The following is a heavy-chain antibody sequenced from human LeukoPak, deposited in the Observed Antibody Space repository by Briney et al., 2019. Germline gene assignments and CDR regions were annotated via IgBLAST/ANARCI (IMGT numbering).Heavy chain of an antibody. CDR3: ATNQDEETQVVGHITWGPKPYHYYYHYMDV. J-gene: IGHJ6*03. D-gene: IGHD7-27*01. V-gene: IGHV3-30*04. CDR1: GFTFSRSA. CDR2: LSYDGRNE. Sequence: GGSLRLSCAASGFTFSRSAMHWVRQAPGKGLEWVALLSYDGRNENYADSVRGRFTISRDKSENTLYLELNSLRVEDTAVYFCATNQDEETQVVGHITWGPKPYHYYYHYMDVWGKGTSVIVSS.